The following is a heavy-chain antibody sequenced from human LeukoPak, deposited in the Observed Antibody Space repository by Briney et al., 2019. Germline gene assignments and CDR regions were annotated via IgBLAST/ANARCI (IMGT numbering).Heavy chain of an antibody. D-gene: IGHD5-24*01. CDR1: GYTFTGYY. V-gene: IGHV7-4-1*02. CDR2: ISTDTGNP. CDR3: ARDVEMATFDY. Sequence: ASVRVSCKTSGYTFTGYYMHWVRQAPGQGLEWMGWISTDTGNPTYAQGFTGRFVFSLDTSVSTSYLQISSLKAEDTAVYYCARDVEMATFDYWGQGTLVTVSS. J-gene: IGHJ4*02.